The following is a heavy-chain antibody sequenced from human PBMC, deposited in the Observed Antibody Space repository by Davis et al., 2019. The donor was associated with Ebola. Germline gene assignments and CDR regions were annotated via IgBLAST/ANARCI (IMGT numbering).Heavy chain of an antibody. CDR2: IIPILGIA. Sequence: AASVQVSCKASGYTFTSYGISWVRQAPGQRLEWMGRIIPILGIANYAQKFQGRVTITADKSTSTAYMELNSLRSEDTAVYYCATLQATVTTNYYYGMDVWGQGTTVTVSS. CDR1: GYTFTSYG. D-gene: IGHD4-11*01. V-gene: IGHV1-69*04. J-gene: IGHJ6*02. CDR3: ATLQATVTTNYYYGMDV.